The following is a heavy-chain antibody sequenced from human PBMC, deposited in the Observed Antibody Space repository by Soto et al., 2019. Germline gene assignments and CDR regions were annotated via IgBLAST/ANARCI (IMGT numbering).Heavy chain of an antibody. Sequence: PSETLSLTCTVSGGSISRYYWSWIRQPPGKGLEWIGYIYYSGSTNYNPSLKSRVTISVDTSKNQFSLKLTSVTAADTAVYYCARAPGINYYYYMDVWGKGTTVTV. CDR3: ARAPGINYYYYMDV. CDR2: IYYSGST. D-gene: IGHD7-27*01. V-gene: IGHV4-59*01. CDR1: GGSISRYY. J-gene: IGHJ6*03.